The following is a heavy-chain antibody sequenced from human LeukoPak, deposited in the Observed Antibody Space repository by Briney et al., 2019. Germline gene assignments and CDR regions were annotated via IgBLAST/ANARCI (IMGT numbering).Heavy chain of an antibody. D-gene: IGHD3-10*01. CDR2: FDPEDGET. Sequence: GASVKVSCKVSGYTLTELSMHWVRQAPGKGLEWMGGFDPEDGETIYAQKFQGRVTITADKSTSTAYMELRSLRSDDTAVYYCARNPPITMVRGAIITYDYWGQGTLVTVSS. V-gene: IGHV1-24*01. CDR1: GYTLTELS. CDR3: ARNPPITMVRGAIITYDY. J-gene: IGHJ4*02.